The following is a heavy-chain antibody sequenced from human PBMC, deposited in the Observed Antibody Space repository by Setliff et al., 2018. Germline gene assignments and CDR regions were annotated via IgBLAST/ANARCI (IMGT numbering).Heavy chain of an antibody. D-gene: IGHD3-22*01. V-gene: IGHV4-38-2*01. Sequence: ETLSLTCGVTGYSIGSGYYWGWIRLSPGKGLEWIGDISHSGYTYYNPSLSSRVVISVDTSKNLVSLKLSSVTAADTAIYYCARRYYDSTGYYHYAFDIWGRGTMVTVSS. CDR2: ISHSGYT. CDR1: GYSIGSGYY. CDR3: ARRYYDSTGYYHYAFDI. J-gene: IGHJ3*02.